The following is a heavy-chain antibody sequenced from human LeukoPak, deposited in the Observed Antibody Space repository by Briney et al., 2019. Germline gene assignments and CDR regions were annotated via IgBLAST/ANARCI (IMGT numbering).Heavy chain of an antibody. V-gene: IGHV3-30*04. CDR3: ARDLRPTNYYDSSGYYYYYYYMDA. CDR2: ISYDGSNK. D-gene: IGHD3-22*01. J-gene: IGHJ6*03. Sequence: GGSLRLSCAASGFTFSSYAMHWVRQAPGKGLEWVAVISYDGSNKYYADSVKGRFTISRDNSKNTLYLQMNSLRAEDTAVYYCARDLRPTNYYDSSGYYYYYYYMDAWGKGTTVTVSS. CDR1: GFTFSSYA.